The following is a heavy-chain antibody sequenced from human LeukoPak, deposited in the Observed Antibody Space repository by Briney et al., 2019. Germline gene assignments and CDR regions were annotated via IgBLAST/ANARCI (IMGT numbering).Heavy chain of an antibody. V-gene: IGHV4-34*01. CDR3: ARGLTYYYMDV. Sequence: SETLSLTCAVYGGSFSGYYWSWIRQPPGKGLEWIGEINHSGSTNYNPSLKSRVTISVATSKNQFSLKLSSVTAADTAVYYCARGLTYYYMDVWGKGTTVTVSS. CDR2: INHSGST. CDR1: GGSFSGYY. J-gene: IGHJ6*03.